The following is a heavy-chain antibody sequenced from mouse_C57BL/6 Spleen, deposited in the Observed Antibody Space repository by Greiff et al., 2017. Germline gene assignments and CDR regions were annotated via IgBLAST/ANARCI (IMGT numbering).Heavy chain of an antibody. J-gene: IGHJ1*03. Sequence: VQLKESGEGLVKPGGSLKLSCAASGFTFSSYAMSWVRQTPEKRLEWVAYISSGGDYIYYADTVKGRFTISRDNARNTLYLQMSSLKSADTAMYYCTRDYYSNPYWYFDVWGTGTTVTVSS. CDR2: ISSGGDYI. D-gene: IGHD2-5*01. CDR3: TRDYYSNPYWYFDV. V-gene: IGHV5-9-1*02. CDR1: GFTFSSYA.